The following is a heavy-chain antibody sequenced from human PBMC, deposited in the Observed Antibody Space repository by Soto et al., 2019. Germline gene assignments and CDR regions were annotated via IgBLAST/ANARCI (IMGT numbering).Heavy chain of an antibody. J-gene: IGHJ4*02. CDR1: GFTFSSYA. CDR3: AHVYDFWSGYYGSFDY. Sequence: GGSLRLSCAASGFTFSSYAMSWVRQAPGKGLEWVSAISGSGGNTYYADSVKGRFTISRDNSKNTLNLQMNSLKAEDTALYYCAHVYDFWSGYYGSFDYWGQGTLVTVSS. D-gene: IGHD3-3*01. V-gene: IGHV3-23*01. CDR2: ISGSGGNT.